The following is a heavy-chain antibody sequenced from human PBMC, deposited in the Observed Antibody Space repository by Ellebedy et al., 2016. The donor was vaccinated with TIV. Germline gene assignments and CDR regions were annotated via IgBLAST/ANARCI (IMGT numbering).Heavy chain of an antibody. V-gene: IGHV3-30*18. J-gene: IGHJ4*02. D-gene: IGHD3-16*01. CDR1: GFTFSGYG. CDR3: SKDLRPLWGGAMDS. CDR2: SSYNGNSH. Sequence: GESLKISCAASGFTFSGYGMHCVRQTPGKGLEWLAVSSYNGNSHFYADSVNGRLTISRDNSKNTLYLQMNSLRAEDTAVYYCSKDLRPLWGGAMDSWGRGALVTVSS.